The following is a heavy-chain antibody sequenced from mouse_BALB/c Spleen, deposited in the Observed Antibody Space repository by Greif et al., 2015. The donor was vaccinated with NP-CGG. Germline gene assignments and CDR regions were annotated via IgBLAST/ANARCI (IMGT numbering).Heavy chain of an antibody. CDR3: TRLGNYGY. CDR1: GYTFTSYW. CDR2: IYPGSGST. D-gene: IGHD2-1*01. Sequence: GSELVRPGASVKLSCKASGYTFTSYWMHWVKQRPGQGLEWIGNIYPGSGSTNYDEKFKSKATLTVDTSSSTAYMQLSSPTSEDSAVYYCTRLGNYGYWGQGTTLTVSS. V-gene: IGHV1S22*01. J-gene: IGHJ2*01.